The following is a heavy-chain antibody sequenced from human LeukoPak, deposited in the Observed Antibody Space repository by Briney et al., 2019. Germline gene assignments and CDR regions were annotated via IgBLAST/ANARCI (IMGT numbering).Heavy chain of an antibody. D-gene: IGHD1-1*01. CDR1: GGSFGGYY. CDR2: INHSGST. J-gene: IGHJ4*02. Sequence: PSETLSLACAVYGGSFGGYYWSWIRQPPGKGLEWIGEINHSGSTNYNPSLKSRVTISVDTSKNQFSLKLSSVTAADTAVYYCARGNGDYWGQGTLVTVSS. V-gene: IGHV4-34*01. CDR3: ARGNGDY.